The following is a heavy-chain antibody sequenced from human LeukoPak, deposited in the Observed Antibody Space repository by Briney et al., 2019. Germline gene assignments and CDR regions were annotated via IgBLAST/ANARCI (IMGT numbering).Heavy chain of an antibody. V-gene: IGHV3-21*01. Sequence: PGGSLRLSCAASGFTFSSYSMGWVRQAPGKGRECVSSITSSSTYIYYADSVKGRFTVSRDNAKNSLYLQMNSLRAEDTALYYCTRTYGSGSYSPYWGQGTLVTVSS. CDR3: TRTYGSGSYSPY. D-gene: IGHD3-10*01. CDR1: GFTFSSYS. CDR2: ITSSSTYI. J-gene: IGHJ4*02.